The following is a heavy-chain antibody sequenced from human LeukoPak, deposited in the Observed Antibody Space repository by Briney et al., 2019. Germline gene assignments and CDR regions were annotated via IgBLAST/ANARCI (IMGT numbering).Heavy chain of an antibody. CDR2: ITGSGDTI. J-gene: IGHJ4*02. CDR1: GFTFSNYA. V-gene: IGHV3-23*01. Sequence: PGGSLRLSCAASGFTFSNYAMTWVRQAPGKGLEWVSGITGSGDTIYYADSMKGRFTISRDNSKNTLYLQMNSLRAEDTAIYYCAKDVYSSSSEQQLVPSYFDYWGQGTLVTVSS. D-gene: IGHD6-6*01. CDR3: AKDVYSSSSEQQLVPSYFDY.